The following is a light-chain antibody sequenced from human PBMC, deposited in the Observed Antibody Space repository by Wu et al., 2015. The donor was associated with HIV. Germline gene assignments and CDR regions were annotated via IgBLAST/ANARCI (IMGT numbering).Light chain of an antibody. CDR2: DAS. Sequence: ATLSCRASQSVNSYLAWIXKNMATAPRLLIYDASNRATGIPARFSGSGSETDFTLTISSLEPEDFAVYYCQQRSTWPLTFGEGPRWRSN. V-gene: IGKV3-11*01. CDR1: QSVNSY. J-gene: IGKJ4*01. CDR3: QQRSTWPLT.